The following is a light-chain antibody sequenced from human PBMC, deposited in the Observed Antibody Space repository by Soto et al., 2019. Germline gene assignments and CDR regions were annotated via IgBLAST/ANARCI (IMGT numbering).Light chain of an antibody. CDR3: HQYNNWPPST. J-gene: IGKJ5*01. CDR1: QSVNHN. CDR2: DKS. V-gene: IGKV3-15*01. Sequence: IVLTQSEGTMFLSQCERAILSFSASQSVNHNLAWYQHKPGQAPRLLIYDKSSRAPGVPARFSGSGTGTDFTLTINSLQSEDFGVYYCHQYNNWPPSTFGQGTRLQI.